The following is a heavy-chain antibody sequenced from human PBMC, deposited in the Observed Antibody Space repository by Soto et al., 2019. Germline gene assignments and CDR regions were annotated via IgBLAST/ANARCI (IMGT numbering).Heavy chain of an antibody. CDR1: GVTFSTSG. CDR3: ARVSPRVCGGGICYRLDTYLDA. J-gene: IGHJ4*02. D-gene: IGHD2-21*01. CDR2: IIPLFGTP. Sequence: QVQLVQSGAEVKKPGSSLKVSCKTSGVTFSTSGISWVRQGPGQGLEWMGGIIPLFGTPKYARKFQGRVFITANDSTPTTSLDLTGLGCEGTAIYYGARVSPRVCGGGICYRLDTYLDAWGQGSQVAVSS. V-gene: IGHV1-69*01.